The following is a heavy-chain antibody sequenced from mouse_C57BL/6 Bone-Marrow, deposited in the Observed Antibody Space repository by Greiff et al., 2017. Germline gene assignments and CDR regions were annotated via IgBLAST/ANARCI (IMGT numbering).Heavy chain of an antibody. J-gene: IGHJ4*01. V-gene: IGHV5-15*01. CDR3: ARHSYYYGSRGYAMDY. CDR2: ISNLAYSI. Sequence: DVMLVASGGGLVQPGGSLKLSCAASGFTFSDYGMAWVRQAPRKGPEWVAFISNLAYSIYYADTVTGRFTISRENAKNNLYLEMSSLRSEDTAMYYCARHSYYYGSRGYAMDYWGQGTSVTVSS. CDR1: GFTFSDYG. D-gene: IGHD1-1*01.